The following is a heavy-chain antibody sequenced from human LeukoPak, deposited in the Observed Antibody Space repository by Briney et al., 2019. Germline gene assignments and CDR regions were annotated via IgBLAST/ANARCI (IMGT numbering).Heavy chain of an antibody. Sequence: SGPTLVNPTQTLTLTCTFSGFSLNTLGMGVSWIRQPPGKALEWLARIDWEDDRYYNTYLKTRLTISKDTSRKQVVLRMTNMDPVDTATYFCARAPPNIAVVGTWFDYWGQGILVTVSS. J-gene: IGHJ4*02. D-gene: IGHD6-19*01. CDR2: IDWEDDR. CDR3: ARAPPNIAVVGTWFDY. CDR1: GFSLNTLGMG. V-gene: IGHV2-70*11.